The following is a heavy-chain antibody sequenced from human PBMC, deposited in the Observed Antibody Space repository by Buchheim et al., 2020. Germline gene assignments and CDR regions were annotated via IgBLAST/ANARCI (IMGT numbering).Heavy chain of an antibody. CDR2: IWYDGSNK. CDR1: GFTFSSYG. CDR3: ASAASIVGATAFDY. Sequence: QVQLVESGGGVVQPGRSLRLSCAASGFTFSSYGMHWVRQAPGKGLEWVAVIWYDGSNKYYADSVKGRFTIPRDNSKNKLYLQMNSLRAEDTAVYYCASAASIVGATAFDYWGQGTL. D-gene: IGHD1-26*01. J-gene: IGHJ4*02. V-gene: IGHV3-33*01.